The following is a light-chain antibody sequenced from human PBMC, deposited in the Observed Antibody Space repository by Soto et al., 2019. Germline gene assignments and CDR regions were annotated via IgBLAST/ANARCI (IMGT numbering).Light chain of an antibody. Sequence: QSALTQPASVSGSPGQSITISCTGTSSDVGGYNYVSWYQHHPGKAPKLIIYDVSNRPSGVPNRFSGSKSGNTASLTISGLQPEDEADYYCSSYTTSNTRQIVFGTGTKVTVL. CDR2: DVS. J-gene: IGLJ1*01. V-gene: IGLV2-14*03. CDR1: SSDVGGYNY. CDR3: SSYTTSNTRQIV.